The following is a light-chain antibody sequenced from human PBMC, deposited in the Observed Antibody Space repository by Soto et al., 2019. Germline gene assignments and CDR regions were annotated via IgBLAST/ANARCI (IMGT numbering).Light chain of an antibody. V-gene: IGLV1-51*02. Sequence: QSVLTQPPSVSAASGQKVTISCSGSSSNIGKNYVSWYQQLPGTAPKLLIYETNKRPSAIPDRFSGSKSGTSATLGISGLQTGDEADYYCATWDTSLTVFLFGGGTKLTVL. J-gene: IGLJ2*01. CDR2: ETN. CDR3: ATWDTSLTVFL. CDR1: SSNIGKNY.